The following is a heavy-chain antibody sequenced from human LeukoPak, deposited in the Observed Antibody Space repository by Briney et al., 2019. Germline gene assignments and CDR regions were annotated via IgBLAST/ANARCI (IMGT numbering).Heavy chain of an antibody. V-gene: IGHV4-59*08. J-gene: IGHJ3*02. CDR2: IYYSGST. D-gene: IGHD3-22*01. CDR1: GGSISSYY. CDR3: ASTFDYDSSGYGEAFDI. Sequence: PSETLSLTCTVPGGSISSYYWSWIRQPPGKGLEWIGYIYYSGSTNYNPSLKSRVTISVDTSKNQFSLKLSSVTAADTAVYYCASTFDYDSSGYGEAFDIWGQGTMVTVSS.